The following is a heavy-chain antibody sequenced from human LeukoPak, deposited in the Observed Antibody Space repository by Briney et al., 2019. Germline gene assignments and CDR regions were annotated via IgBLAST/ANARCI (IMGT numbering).Heavy chain of an antibody. J-gene: IGHJ3*02. CDR2: ISSSGDTI. CDR3: ARDRGTAPGDAAFDI. Sequence: PGGSLRLSCAASGFTFSNYEMNWVRQAPGKGLEWVSYISSSGDTIYDADSVKGRFTISRDNAKNSLYLQMNSLRAEDTAVYYCARDRGTAPGDAAFDIWGQGTMVTVSS. CDR1: GFTFSNYE. D-gene: IGHD3-10*01. V-gene: IGHV3-48*03.